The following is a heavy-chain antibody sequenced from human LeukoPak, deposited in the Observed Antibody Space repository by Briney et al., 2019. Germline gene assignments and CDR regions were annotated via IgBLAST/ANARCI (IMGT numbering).Heavy chain of an antibody. CDR1: GYTFTSYG. J-gene: IGHJ4*02. Sequence: ASVKVSCKASGYTFTSYGISWVRQAPGQGLEWMGWISAYNGNTKYAQKLQGRVTMTTDTSTSTAYMELRSLRSDDTAVYYCARVNCSGGSCYWGTFDYWGQGTLVTVSS. CDR3: ARVNCSGGSCYWGTFDY. V-gene: IGHV1-18*01. CDR2: ISAYNGNT. D-gene: IGHD2-15*01.